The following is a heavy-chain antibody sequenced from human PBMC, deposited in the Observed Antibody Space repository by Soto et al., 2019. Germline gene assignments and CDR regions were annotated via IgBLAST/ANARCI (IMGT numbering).Heavy chain of an antibody. CDR3: ARRVAGGYYYYYGMDV. CDR1: GYTFTSYG. Sequence: ASVKVSCKASGYTFTSYGISWVRQAPGQGLEWMGWISAYNGNTNYAQKLQGRVTMTTDTSTSTAYMELRSLRSDDTAVYYCARRVAGGYYYYYGMDVWGQGTTVTVSS. J-gene: IGHJ6*02. V-gene: IGHV1-18*01. CDR2: ISAYNGNT. D-gene: IGHD6-19*01.